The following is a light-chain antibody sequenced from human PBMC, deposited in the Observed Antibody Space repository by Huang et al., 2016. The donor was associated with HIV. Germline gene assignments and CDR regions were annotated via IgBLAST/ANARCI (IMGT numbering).Light chain of an antibody. V-gene: IGKV1-39*01. CDR1: QSVTKY. Sequence: DIQMTQSPSSLSASVGDRVIITCRAGQSVTKYLNWYQHMSGKAPKLLIYGASTLQGGVSSRVSGSGSGTEFTLSISSLQPEDAATYYCQQSYRLPRTFGQGTSLEI. CDR3: QQSYRLPRT. CDR2: GAS. J-gene: IGKJ2*02.